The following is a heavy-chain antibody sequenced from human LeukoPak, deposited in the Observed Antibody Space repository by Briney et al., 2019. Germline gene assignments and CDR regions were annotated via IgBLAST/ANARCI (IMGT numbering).Heavy chain of an antibody. CDR2: IWFDGGNK. D-gene: IGHD6-6*01. CDR1: GFTFSNFA. Sequence: PGGSLRLSCAASGFTFSNFALHWVRQAPGKGLEWVAVIWFDGGNKFYADSVRGRFTISRDNSKNTLSLQMNSLRVEDTAVYFCARDITSRYLDYWGQGTPVTVSS. J-gene: IGHJ4*02. CDR3: ARDITSRYLDY. V-gene: IGHV3-33*08.